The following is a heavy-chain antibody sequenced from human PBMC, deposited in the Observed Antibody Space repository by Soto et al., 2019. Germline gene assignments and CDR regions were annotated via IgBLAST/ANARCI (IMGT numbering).Heavy chain of an antibody. Sequence: APVKVSCKASGYTFASYAMHWVRQAPGQRLEWLGWINPGDGNTKYSQKFQGRVTITRDPSASTAYMELSSLRSEDTAVYYCARGNDAYSSSFSVYWGQGTLVTVSS. J-gene: IGHJ4*02. D-gene: IGHD6-6*01. CDR1: GYTFASYA. CDR3: ARGNDAYSSSFSVY. CDR2: INPGDGNT. V-gene: IGHV1-3*01.